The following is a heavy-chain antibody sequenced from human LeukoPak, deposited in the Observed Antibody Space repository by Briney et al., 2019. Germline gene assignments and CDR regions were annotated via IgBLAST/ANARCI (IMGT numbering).Heavy chain of an antibody. J-gene: IGHJ3*02. CDR3: ARVDWGYYDSSGYLGAFDI. V-gene: IGHV1-69*06. Sequence: ASVKVSCKASGGTFSSYAISWVRQAPGQGLEWMGRIIPIFGTANYAQKFQGRVTITADKSTSTAYMELSSLRSEDTAVYYCARVDWGYYDSSGYLGAFDIWGQGTMVTVSS. CDR1: GGTFSSYA. CDR2: IIPIFGTA. D-gene: IGHD3-22*01.